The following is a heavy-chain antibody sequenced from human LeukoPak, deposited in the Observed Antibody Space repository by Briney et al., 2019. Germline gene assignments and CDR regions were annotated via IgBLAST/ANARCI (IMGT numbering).Heavy chain of an antibody. CDR1: GFSFSNDYY. CDR3: ARGKAYSGSYYGIFDY. J-gene: IGHJ4*02. D-gene: IGHD1-26*01. CDR2: IYHSGTT. Sequence: TSETLSLTCTVSGFSFSNDYYWTWLRQRPGKGLEWIGGIYHSGTTYYNPSLRGRVSISLDTSKTQFSLKLSSVTAADTAVYYCARGKAYSGSYYGIFDYWGQGTLVTVSS. V-gene: IGHV4-38-2*02.